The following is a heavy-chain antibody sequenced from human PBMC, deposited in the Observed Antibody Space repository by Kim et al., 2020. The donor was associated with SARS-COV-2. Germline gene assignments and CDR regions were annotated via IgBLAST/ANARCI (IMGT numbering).Heavy chain of an antibody. V-gene: IGHV3-23*01. CDR2: ISGSGGST. D-gene: IGHD2-2*01. CDR1: GVTFSSYA. Sequence: GGSLRLSCAASGVTFSSYAMSWVRQAPGKGLEWVSAISGSGGSTYYADSVKGRFTISRDNSKNTLYLQMNSLRAEDTAVYYCAKEEGYCSSTSCYAGNYYYGMDVWGQGTTVTVSS. J-gene: IGHJ6*02. CDR3: AKEEGYCSSTSCYAGNYYYGMDV.